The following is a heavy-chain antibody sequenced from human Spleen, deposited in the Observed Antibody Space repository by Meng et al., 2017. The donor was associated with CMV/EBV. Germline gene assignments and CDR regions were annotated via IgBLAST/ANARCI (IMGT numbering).Heavy chain of an antibody. CDR2: INPNSGGT. Sequence: ASVKVSCKASGYTFNGYYVHWVRQAPGQGLEWMGWINPNSGGTNYAQKFQGRVTMTRDTSISTAYMELSRLRSDDTAVYYCARDSGLKIAMVRGVGIDYWGQGTLVTVSS. D-gene: IGHD3-10*01. J-gene: IGHJ4*02. CDR3: ARDSGLKIAMVRGVGIDY. CDR1: GYTFNGYY. V-gene: IGHV1-2*02.